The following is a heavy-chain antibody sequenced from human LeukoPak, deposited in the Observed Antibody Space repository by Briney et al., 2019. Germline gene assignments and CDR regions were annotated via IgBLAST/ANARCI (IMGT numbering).Heavy chain of an antibody. CDR2: ISSSSSYI. CDR1: GFTFSSYS. D-gene: IGHD5-12*01. J-gene: IGHJ4*02. Sequence: GGSLRLSCAASGFTFSSYSMNWVRQAPGKGLEWVSSISSSSSYIYYADSVKGRFTISRDNSKNTLYLQMNSLRAEDTAVYYCAKATHKSGYLLDYWGQGTLVTVSS. V-gene: IGHV3-21*04. CDR3: AKATHKSGYLLDY.